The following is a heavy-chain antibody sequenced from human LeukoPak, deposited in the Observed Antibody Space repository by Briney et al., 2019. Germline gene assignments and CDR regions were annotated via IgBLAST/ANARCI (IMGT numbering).Heavy chain of an antibody. CDR2: IHYSGST. J-gene: IGHJ4*02. CDR3: ARGVVGSSSGFDY. CDR1: GGSISSSSYY. D-gene: IGHD6-6*01. V-gene: IGHV4-39*01. Sequence: SETLSLTCTVSGGSISSSSYYWGWIRQPPGKGLEWIGSIHYSGSTYYNPSLKSRVTISVDTSKNQFSLKLSSVTAADTAVYYCARGVVGSSSGFDYWGQGTLVTVSS.